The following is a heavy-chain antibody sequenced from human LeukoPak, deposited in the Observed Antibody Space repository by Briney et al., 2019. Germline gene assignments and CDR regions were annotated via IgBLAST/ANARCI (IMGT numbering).Heavy chain of an antibody. V-gene: IGHV1-2*02. Sequence: ASVKVSCEASGYTFTGYYMRWVRQAPGQGLEWMGWINPNSGGTNYAQKFQGRVTMTRDTSISTAYMELSRLRSDDTAVYYCARRYGSGSLDYWGQGTLVTVSS. CDR3: ARRYGSGSLDY. D-gene: IGHD3-10*01. CDR2: INPNSGGT. J-gene: IGHJ4*02. CDR1: GYTFTGYY.